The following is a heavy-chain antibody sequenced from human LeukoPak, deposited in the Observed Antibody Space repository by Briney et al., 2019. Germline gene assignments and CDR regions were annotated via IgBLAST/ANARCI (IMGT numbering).Heavy chain of an antibody. CDR3: TKDATATLYYDFWSGYIHAAMDV. CDR2: ISWNSGSI. V-gene: IGHV3-9*01. D-gene: IGHD3-3*01. CDR1: GFTFDDYA. J-gene: IGHJ6*02. Sequence: GRSLRLSCAASGFTFDDYAMHWVRQAPGKGLEWVSGISWNSGSIGYADSVKGRFTISRDNAKNSLYLQMNSLRAEDTALYYCTKDATATLYYDFWSGYIHAAMDVWGQGTTVTVSS.